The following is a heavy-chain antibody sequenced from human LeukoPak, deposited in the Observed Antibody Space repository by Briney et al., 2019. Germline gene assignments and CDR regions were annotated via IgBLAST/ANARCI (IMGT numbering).Heavy chain of an antibody. Sequence: GGSLRLSCAVSGFTFSSYSMNWVRQAPGKGLEWVSSISGSGDNMDYADSVKGRFTISRDNSENTLYLQMNSLRGEDTAVYYCARDGYSGSYYRLYYFFMDVWGKGTTVTVSS. V-gene: IGHV3-23*01. CDR3: ARDGYSGSYYRLYYFFMDV. J-gene: IGHJ6*03. D-gene: IGHD1-26*01. CDR1: GFTFSSYS. CDR2: ISGSGDNM.